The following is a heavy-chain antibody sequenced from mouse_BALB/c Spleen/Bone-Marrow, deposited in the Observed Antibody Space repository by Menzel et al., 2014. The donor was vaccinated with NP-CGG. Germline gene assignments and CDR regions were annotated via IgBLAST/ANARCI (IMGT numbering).Heavy chain of an antibody. D-gene: IGHD2-10*02. CDR1: GYTFTSYW. CDR2: IYPSDSYT. Sequence: QVQLQQPGAELVRPGASVKVSCKASGYTFTSYWINWVKQRPGQGLEWIGNIYPSDSYTNYNQNFKDKATLTVDKSSSTAYMQPSSPTSEDSAVYYCTRQYGNYYAMDYWGQGTSVTVSS. CDR3: TRQYGNYYAMDY. J-gene: IGHJ4*01. V-gene: IGHV1-69*02.